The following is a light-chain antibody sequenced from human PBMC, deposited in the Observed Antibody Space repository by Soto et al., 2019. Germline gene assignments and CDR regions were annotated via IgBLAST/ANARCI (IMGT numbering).Light chain of an antibody. CDR1: QSVSSSY. J-gene: IGKJ1*01. V-gene: IGKV3-20*01. CDR2: GAS. Sequence: IVLTQSPGTLSLSPGERATLSCRASQSVSSSYLAWYQQKPGQAPRLLMYGASSRATGIPDRFSGSGSGTDFTLTISRPEPEDFAVYYCQQYGSSPKTFGQGTKVEIK. CDR3: QQYGSSPKT.